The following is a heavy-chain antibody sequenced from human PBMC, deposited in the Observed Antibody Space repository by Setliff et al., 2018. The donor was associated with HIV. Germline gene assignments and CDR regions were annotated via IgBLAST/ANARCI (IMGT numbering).Heavy chain of an antibody. J-gene: IGHJ5*02. CDR1: GFTFDDYG. D-gene: IGHD3-16*01. CDR3: AKESSYDYVWGSQEARWFDP. CDR2: INWNGGST. V-gene: IGHV3-20*04. Sequence: PGGSLRLSCAASGFTFDDYGMSWVRQTPRKGLEWVSGINWNGGSTGYADSVKGRFTISRDNGYSSLYLQMNGLRAEDTAIYYCAKESSYDYVWGSQEARWFDPWGQGTLVTVSS.